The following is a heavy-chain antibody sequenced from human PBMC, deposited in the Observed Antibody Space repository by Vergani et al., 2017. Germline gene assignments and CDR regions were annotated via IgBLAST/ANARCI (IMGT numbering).Heavy chain of an antibody. Sequence: QVQLVESGGGVVQPGRSLRLSCAASGFTFSSYGMHWVRQAPGKGLEWVAVIWYDGSNKYYADSVKGRFTISRDNSKNTLYLQMNSLRAEDTAVYYWARDHQLGDSSSWYGVDYWGQGTLVTVSS. J-gene: IGHJ4*02. CDR3: ARDHQLGDSSSWYGVDY. CDR2: IWYDGSNK. CDR1: GFTFSSYG. V-gene: IGHV3-33*01. D-gene: IGHD6-13*01.